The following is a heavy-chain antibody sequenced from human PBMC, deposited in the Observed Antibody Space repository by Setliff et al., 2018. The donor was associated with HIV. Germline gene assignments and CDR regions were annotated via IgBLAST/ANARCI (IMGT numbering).Heavy chain of an antibody. Sequence: PSETLSLTCSVSGVSIRSDNFYWGWIRQPPGKGLEWIGRVYYSGTTYYNPSLKSRVSMSVDPSKKQVSLHLTSVTAADTAVYYCSRGSAAGTGLPPRDSWGQGILVTVPQ. CDR3: SRGSAAGTGLPPRDS. CDR1: GVSIRSDNFY. D-gene: IGHD1-1*01. V-gene: IGHV4-39*07. CDR2: VYYSGTT. J-gene: IGHJ5*01.